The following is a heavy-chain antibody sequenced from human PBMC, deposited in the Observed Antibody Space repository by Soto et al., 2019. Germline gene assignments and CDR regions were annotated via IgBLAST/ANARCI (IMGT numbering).Heavy chain of an antibody. CDR3: AREKTSYYDSSGSSEYNWFAR. CDR1: GGTFSSYA. CDR2: SIPIFGTA. J-gene: IGHJ5*02. V-gene: IGHV1-69*01. Sequence: QVQLVQSGAEGKKPGSSVKVSCKASGGTFSSYAISWVRQAPGQGLEWMGGSIPIFGTANYAQKFQGRVTITADESTSTAYMELCSLRSEDTAVYYCAREKTSYYDSSGSSEYNWFARWGQGTLVTVSS. D-gene: IGHD3-22*01.